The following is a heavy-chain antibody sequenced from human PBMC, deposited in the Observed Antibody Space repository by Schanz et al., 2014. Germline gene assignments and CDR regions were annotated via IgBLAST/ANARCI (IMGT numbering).Heavy chain of an antibody. D-gene: IGHD6-13*01. CDR3: ARAGYDADNWIDA. V-gene: IGHV3-23*04. J-gene: IGHJ5*01. CDR2: INTGINT. CDR1: GFTFGDYA. Sequence: VQLVESGGGVVQPGRSLRLSCAASGFTFGDYAMTWVRQAPGKGLEWISAINTGINTDYADAGRGRFTMTRDNAKNTLVRQMNSLRTEETAVYCCARAGYDADNWIDAWGHGTLVTVSS.